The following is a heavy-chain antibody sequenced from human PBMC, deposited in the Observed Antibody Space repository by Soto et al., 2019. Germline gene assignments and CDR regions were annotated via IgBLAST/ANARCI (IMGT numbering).Heavy chain of an antibody. V-gene: IGHV1-18*04. J-gene: IGHJ6*02. CDR2: ISAYNGNT. D-gene: IGHD2-2*01. Sequence: ASVKVSCKASGYTFTSYGISWVRQAPGQGLEWMGWISAYNGNTNYAQKLQGRVTMTTDTSTSTAYMELRSLRSDDTAVYYCARALENIVVVPAAPSYYYYGMVVWGQGTTVTVSS. CDR3: ARALENIVVVPAAPSYYYYGMVV. CDR1: GYTFTSYG.